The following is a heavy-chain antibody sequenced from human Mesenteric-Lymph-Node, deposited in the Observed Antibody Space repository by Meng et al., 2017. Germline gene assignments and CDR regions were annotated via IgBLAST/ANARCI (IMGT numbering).Heavy chain of an antibody. V-gene: IGHV4-4*02. CDR1: GDSITNHNW. CDR2: FYYSGST. CDR3: ARGRRFRYSGSYYGFGLYYFDY. D-gene: IGHD1-26*01. Sequence: RESGPALVKRSATLPLTCAVSGDSITNHNWWAWVRQPPGKGLEWIGTFYYSGSTYYNPSLKSRVTISVDTSKNQFSLKLSSVTAADTAVYYCARGRRFRYSGSYYGFGLYYFDYWGQGTLVTVSS. J-gene: IGHJ4*02.